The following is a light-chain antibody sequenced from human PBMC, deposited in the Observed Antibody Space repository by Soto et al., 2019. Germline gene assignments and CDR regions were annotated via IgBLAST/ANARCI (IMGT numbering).Light chain of an antibody. CDR1: SSNIGGNY. J-gene: IGLJ7*01. CDR3: ATWDASLSGNII. V-gene: IGLV1-47*01. CDR2: RNN. Sequence: QSVLTQPPSTSGTPGQRVTIPCFGSSSNIGGNYVFWYQHLPGTAPKLLIYRNNQRPSGVPDRFSGSKSGTSASLVISGLRAEDEADYYCATWDASLSGNIIFGGGTQLTVL.